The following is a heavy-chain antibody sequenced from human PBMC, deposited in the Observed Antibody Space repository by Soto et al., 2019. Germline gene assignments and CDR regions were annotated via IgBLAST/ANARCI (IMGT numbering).Heavy chain of an antibody. D-gene: IGHD2-2*01. CDR3: ARARLDTPALEY. CDR1: GFSFRRYA. J-gene: IGHJ4*02. CDR2: MSYDGSDK. Sequence: QVQLVESGGGVVQPGRSLRLSCAASGFSFRRYAMHWVPQAPGKGLEWVAVMSYDGSDKDYADSVKGRFTISRDNSKNTLYLQMSSLRAEDTAVYYCARARLDTPALEYWGQGTLVTVSS. V-gene: IGHV3-30-3*01.